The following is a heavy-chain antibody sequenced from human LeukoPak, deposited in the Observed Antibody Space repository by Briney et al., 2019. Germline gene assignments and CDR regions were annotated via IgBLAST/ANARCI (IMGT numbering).Heavy chain of an antibody. CDR3: AKDLSYTSGSSDY. V-gene: IGHV3-23*01. D-gene: IGHD6-19*01. CDR1: GFTFSAFA. Sequence: GGSLRLSCAASGFTFSAFAMTWVRQAPGNGLEWVSTITSDGDNTYSADSVKGRITFSRDNSKNTLSLQLRSPRAEDTAVYYCAKDLSYTSGSSDYWGQGTLVTVSS. J-gene: IGHJ4*02. CDR2: ITSDGDNT.